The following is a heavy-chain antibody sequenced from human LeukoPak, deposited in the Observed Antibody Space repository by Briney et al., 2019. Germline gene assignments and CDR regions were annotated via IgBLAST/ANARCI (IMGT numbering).Heavy chain of an antibody. D-gene: IGHD6-13*01. CDR1: GGSFSGYY. CDR3: ARGRTYSSSWYGYYYMDV. Sequence: PSETLSLTCAVYGGSFSGYYWSWIRQPPGKGLEWIGEINHSGSTSYNPSLKSRVTISVDTSKNQFSLKLSSVTAADTAVYYCARGRTYSSSWYGYYYMDVWGKGTTVTVSS. CDR2: INHSGST. J-gene: IGHJ6*03. V-gene: IGHV4-34*01.